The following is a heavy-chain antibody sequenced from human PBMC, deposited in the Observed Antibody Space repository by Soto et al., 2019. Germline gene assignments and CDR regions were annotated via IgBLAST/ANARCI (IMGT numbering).Heavy chain of an antibody. V-gene: IGHV3-33*01. J-gene: IGHJ6*02. CDR2: ILNDGSNR. D-gene: IGHD3-10*01. Sequence: QVQLVESGGGVVQPGRSLRLSCAASEFTFSNYGMHWVRQAPGKGLEWVAVILNDGSNRYHADSVKDRFTISRDNSKSTLYLQMNSLRAEDTAVYYGARDDEYSGNGMDVWGQGTTVTVS. CDR3: ARDDEYSGNGMDV. CDR1: EFTFSNYG.